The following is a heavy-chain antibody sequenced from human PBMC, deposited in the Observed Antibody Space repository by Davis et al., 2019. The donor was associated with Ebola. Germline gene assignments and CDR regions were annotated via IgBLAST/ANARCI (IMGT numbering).Heavy chain of an antibody. D-gene: IGHD1-26*01. CDR3: ASESGSFFANYFDY. J-gene: IGHJ4*02. CDR1: GFTFSSYG. Sequence: GGSLRLSCAASGFTFSSYGMHWVRQAPGKGLEWVAVISYDGSNKYYADSVKGRFTISRDNSKNTLYLQMNSLRAEDTAVYYCASESGSFFANYFDYWGQGTLVTVSS. V-gene: IGHV3-30*03. CDR2: ISYDGSNK.